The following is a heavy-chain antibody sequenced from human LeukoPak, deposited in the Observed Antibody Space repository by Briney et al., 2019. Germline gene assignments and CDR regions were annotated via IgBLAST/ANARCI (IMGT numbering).Heavy chain of an antibody. Sequence: PGGSLRLSCAASGFTFSGSAMHWVRQASGKGLEWVGHIRSKDNSYATAYAASVKGRFTISRDDSKNTAYLQMNSLKTEDTAVYYCTRHQDLVVVLTATHNWFDPWGQGTLVTVSS. V-gene: IGHV3-73*01. CDR2: IRSKDNSYAT. CDR1: GFTFSGSA. CDR3: TRHQDLVVVLTATHNWFDP. J-gene: IGHJ5*02. D-gene: IGHD2-15*01.